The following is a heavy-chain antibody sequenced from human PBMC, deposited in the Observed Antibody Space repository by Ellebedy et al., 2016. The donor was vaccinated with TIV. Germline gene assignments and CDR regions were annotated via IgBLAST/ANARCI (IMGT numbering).Heavy chain of an antibody. J-gene: IGHJ4*02. Sequence: GESLKISCAASGFTFSIYWMNWVRQAPGKGLEWVANIEEDGSRTSYVDSVRGRFTISRDNAKNSLYLQMNSLRAEDTAVYYCATGARSEGGYWGQGTLVTVSS. CDR3: ATGARSEGGY. CDR2: IEEDGSRT. V-gene: IGHV3-7*01. D-gene: IGHD2-15*01. CDR1: GFTFSIYW.